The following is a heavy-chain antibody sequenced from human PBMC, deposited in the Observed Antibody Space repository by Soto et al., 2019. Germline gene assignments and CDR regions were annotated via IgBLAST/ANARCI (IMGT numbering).Heavy chain of an antibody. J-gene: IGHJ4*02. CDR3: AAGEASSRNLAPYYLDF. Sequence: SETLSLTCTVSGGSMRNYFWTWIRQPPGKGLEWIGYIHYSGTTSFFPSYNPSLRSRVTISEDTPKNQFSLKLLSVTTADTAVYFCAAGEASSRNLAPYYLDFWGQGTLVTVSS. V-gene: IGHV4-59*01. CDR2: IHYSGTT. D-gene: IGHD6-13*01. CDR1: GGSMRNYF.